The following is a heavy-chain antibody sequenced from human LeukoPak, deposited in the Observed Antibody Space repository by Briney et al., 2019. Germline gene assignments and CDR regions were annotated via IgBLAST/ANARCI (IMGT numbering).Heavy chain of an antibody. CDR2: IYYSGST. Sequence: PSETLSLTCTVSGGSISSSSYYWGWIRQPPGKGLEWIGSIYYSGSTYYNPSPKSRVTISVDTSKNQFSLKLSSVTAADTAVYYCARQDGYSYGLDYWGQGTLVTVSS. V-gene: IGHV4-39*01. D-gene: IGHD5-18*01. CDR1: GGSISSSSYY. CDR3: ARQDGYSYGLDY. J-gene: IGHJ4*02.